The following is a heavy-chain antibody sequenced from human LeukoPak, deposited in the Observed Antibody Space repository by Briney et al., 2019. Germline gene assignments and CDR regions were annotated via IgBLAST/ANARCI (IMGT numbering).Heavy chain of an antibody. CDR2: IIPIFGTA. Sequence: GASVKVSCTASGGTFSSYAISWVRQAPGQGLEWMGGIIPIFGTANYAQKFQGRVTITADESTSTAYMELSSLRSEDTAVYYCARVVEMATMYWGQGTLVTVSS. CDR3: ARVVEMATMY. V-gene: IGHV1-69*13. J-gene: IGHJ4*02. CDR1: GGTFSSYA. D-gene: IGHD5-24*01.